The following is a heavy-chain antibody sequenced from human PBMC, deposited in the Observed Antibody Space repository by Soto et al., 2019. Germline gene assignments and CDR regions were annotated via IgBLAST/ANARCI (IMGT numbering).Heavy chain of an antibody. V-gene: IGHV1-3*01. CDR1: GYTFTSYA. CDR3: ARSSYGDYLDYGMDV. Sequence: ASVKVSWKASGYTFTSYAMHWVRQAPGQRLEWMGWINAGNGNTKYSQKFQGRVTITRDTSASTAYMELSSLRSEDTAVYYCARSSYGDYLDYGMDVWGQGTTVTAP. CDR2: INAGNGNT. J-gene: IGHJ6*02. D-gene: IGHD4-17*01.